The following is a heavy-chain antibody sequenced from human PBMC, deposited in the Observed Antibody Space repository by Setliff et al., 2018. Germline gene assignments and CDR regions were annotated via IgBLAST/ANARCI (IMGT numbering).Heavy chain of an antibody. Sequence: ASVKVSCKASGYTFSHSGITWVRQAPGQGLEWMGWISVYTGNTNYAQIFQGRVTMTTDTPTSTAYMELRSLTSDDSAVYYCARGQTLRHFDWPTAFDYWGLGTLVTVSS. CDR2: ISVYTGNT. V-gene: IGHV1-18*01. CDR3: ARGQTLRHFDWPTAFDY. CDR1: GYTFSHSG. J-gene: IGHJ4*02. D-gene: IGHD3-9*01.